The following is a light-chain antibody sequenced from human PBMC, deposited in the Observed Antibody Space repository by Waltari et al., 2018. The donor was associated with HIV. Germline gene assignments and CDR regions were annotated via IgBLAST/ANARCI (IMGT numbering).Light chain of an antibody. J-gene: IGLJ2*01. CDR3: QSYDSSLSGSI. CDR2: GNS. V-gene: IGLV1-40*01. CDR1: SSNIGAGYD. Sequence: QSVLTQPPSVSGAPGQRVTISCTGSSSNIGAGYDVHWYQQLPGTAPKRLINGNSNRPSGVPDRCSDSKSGTSASLAITGLQAEDEADYYCQSYDSSLSGSIFGGGTKLTVL.